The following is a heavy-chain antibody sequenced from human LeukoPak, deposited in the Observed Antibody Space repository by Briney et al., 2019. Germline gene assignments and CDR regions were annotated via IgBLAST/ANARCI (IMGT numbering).Heavy chain of an antibody. V-gene: IGHV3-23*01. D-gene: IGHD4-17*01. CDR2: IRGSCDST. J-gene: IGHJ4*02. CDR1: GFTFSSYA. CDR3: AKVIGDPWY. Sequence: GGSLRLSCAASGFTFSSYAMSWVRQAPGKGLEWVSAIRGSCDSTYYADSVRGRFTISRDNSKNTLYLQMNSLRAEDTAVYYCAKVIGDPWYWGQGTLVTVSS.